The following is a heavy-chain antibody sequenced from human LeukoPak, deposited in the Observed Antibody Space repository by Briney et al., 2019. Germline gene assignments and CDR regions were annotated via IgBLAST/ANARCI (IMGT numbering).Heavy chain of an antibody. D-gene: IGHD5-18*01. J-gene: IGHJ4*02. Sequence: GGSLGLSCAASGFTVSSNYMSWVRQAPGKGLEWVSVIYSGGSTSYADSVKGRFTVSRDNSKNTAFLQMNSLRAEDTALYYCARAPPDVDTTMAMDHWGRGTLVTVSS. CDR3: ARAPPDVDTTMAMDH. CDR1: GFTVSSNY. CDR2: IYSGGST. V-gene: IGHV3-53*01.